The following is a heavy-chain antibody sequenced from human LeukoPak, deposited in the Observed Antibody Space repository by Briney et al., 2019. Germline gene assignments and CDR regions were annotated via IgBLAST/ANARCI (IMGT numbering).Heavy chain of an antibody. J-gene: IGHJ4*02. V-gene: IGHV3-30*02. CDR1: GFTFSSYG. Sequence: GGSLRLSCAASGFTFSSYGMHWVRQAPGKGLEWVAFIRYDGSNKYYADSAKGRFTISRDNSKNTLYLQMNSLRAEDTAVYYCAKGMGLGSGDFWSGYREIDYWGQGTLVTVSS. CDR2: IRYDGSNK. CDR3: AKGMGLGSGDFWSGYREIDY. D-gene: IGHD3-3*01.